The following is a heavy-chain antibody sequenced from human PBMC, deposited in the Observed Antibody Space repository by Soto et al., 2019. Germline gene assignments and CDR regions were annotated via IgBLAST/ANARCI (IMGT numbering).Heavy chain of an antibody. CDR2: ISWNSGSI. CDR1: GFTFDDYA. J-gene: IGHJ3*02. Sequence: GGSLRLSCAASGFTFDDYAMHWVRQAPGKGLEWVSGISWNSGSIGYADSVKGRFTISRDNAKNSLYLQMNSLRAEDTALYYCAKDLSGCVLRGAFDIWGQGIMVTVSS. D-gene: IGHD5-12*01. V-gene: IGHV3-9*01. CDR3: AKDLSGCVLRGAFDI.